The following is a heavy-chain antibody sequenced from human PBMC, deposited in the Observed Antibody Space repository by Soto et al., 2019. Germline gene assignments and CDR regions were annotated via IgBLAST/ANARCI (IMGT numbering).Heavy chain of an antibody. J-gene: IGHJ4*02. CDR3: AKLDYGDYGHFDY. CDR2: ISGSGGST. D-gene: IGHD4-17*01. V-gene: IGHV3-23*01. CDR1: GFTFSSYA. Sequence: EVQLLESWGGLVQPGGSLRLSCAASGFTFSSYAMSWVRQAPGKGLEWVSAISGSGGSTYYADSVKGRFTISRDNSKNTLYLQMNSLRAEDTAVYYCAKLDYGDYGHFDYWGQGTLVTVSS.